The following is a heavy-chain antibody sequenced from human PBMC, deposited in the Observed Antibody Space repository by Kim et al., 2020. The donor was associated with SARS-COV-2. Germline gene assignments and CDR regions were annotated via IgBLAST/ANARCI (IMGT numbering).Heavy chain of an antibody. Sequence: SETLSLTCTVSGDSISSSFNYWGWLRQPPGMGLEWIVSVCRSGTYYDSPSIKSLVTVSDDTSKNEFSLIDTPVTAADTAVYFCARLPHDSSCHVDCWGQGILVTVSS. CDR1: GDSISSSFNY. D-gene: IGHD3-22*01. V-gene: IGHV4-39*01. J-gene: IGHJ4*02. CDR2: VCRSGTY. CDR3: ARLPHDSSCHVDC.